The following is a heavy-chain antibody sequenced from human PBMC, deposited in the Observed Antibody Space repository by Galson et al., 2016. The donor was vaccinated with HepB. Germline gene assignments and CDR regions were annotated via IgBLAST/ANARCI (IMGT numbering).Heavy chain of an antibody. CDR2: INPSGGST. J-gene: IGHJ5*02. CDR1: GYTFSTYN. CDR3: ARGPQLADLDP. D-gene: IGHD1-1*01. V-gene: IGHV1-46*01. Sequence: SVKVSCKASGYTFSTYNMHWVRQAPGQGLEWMGLINPSGGSTTYAQKFQGRVSMTTDTATGTVYMNLSSLRSDDTALYYCARGPQLADLDPWGREPWSPSP.